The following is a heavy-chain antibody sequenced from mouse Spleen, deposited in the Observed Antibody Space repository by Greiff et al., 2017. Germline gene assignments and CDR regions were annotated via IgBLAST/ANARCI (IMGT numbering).Heavy chain of an antibody. V-gene: IGHV1-69*01. Sequence: QVQLQQPGAELVMPGASVKLSCKASGYTFTSYWMHWVKQRPGQGLEWIGEIDPSDSYTNYNQKFKGKATLTVDKSSSTDYMQLSSLTSEDSAVYYCARTLRYAMDYWGQGTSVTVSS. CDR1: GYTFTSYW. CDR2: IDPSDSYT. J-gene: IGHJ4*01. CDR3: ARTLRYAMDY. D-gene: IGHD1-1*01.